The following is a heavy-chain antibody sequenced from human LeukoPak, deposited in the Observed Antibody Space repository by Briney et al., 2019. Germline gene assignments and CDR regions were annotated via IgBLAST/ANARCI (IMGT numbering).Heavy chain of an antibody. J-gene: IGHJ5*02. D-gene: IGHD3-9*01. Sequence: PSETLSLTCTVSGDSISNYYWSWIRQPPGKGLEWIGHISHSGTTNYNPSLKSRVTISVDTSKNQFSLKLSSVTAADTAVFYCARGAQRPYYDILTGYQPWGQGTLVTVSS. V-gene: IGHV4-59*12. CDR1: GDSISNYY. CDR3: ARGAQRPYYDILTGYQP. CDR2: ISHSGTT.